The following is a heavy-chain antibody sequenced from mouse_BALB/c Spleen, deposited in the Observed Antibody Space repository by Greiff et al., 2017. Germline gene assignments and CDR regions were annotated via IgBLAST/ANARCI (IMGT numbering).Heavy chain of an antibody. CDR2: IYPGHVNT. J-gene: IGHJ4*01. D-gene: IGHD1-2*01. Sequence: QVQLKESGPELVKPGASVRISCKASGYTFTSSYIHWVKQRPGQGLEWIGWIYPGHVNTKYNEKFKGKATLTADKSSSTAYMQLSSLTSEDSAVYFGARTTANYAMDYWGQGTSVTVSS. CDR3: ARTTANYAMDY. V-gene: IGHV1S56*01. CDR1: GYTFTSSY.